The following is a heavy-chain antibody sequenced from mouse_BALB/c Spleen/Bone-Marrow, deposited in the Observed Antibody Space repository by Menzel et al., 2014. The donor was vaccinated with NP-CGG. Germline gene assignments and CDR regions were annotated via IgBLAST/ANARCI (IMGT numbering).Heavy chain of an antibody. J-gene: IGHJ3*01. Sequence: QVQLQQSGAELVKPGVSVKLSCKASGYTFTNYYMYWVKQRPGQDLEWIGVINPSNDGTNFNEKFKSKATLTVDKSSSTAYMQLNSLTSEDSAVYCCATLGRFAYWGQGTLVTVSA. CDR1: GYTFTNYY. V-gene: IGHV1S81*02. CDR2: INPSNDGT. CDR3: ATLGRFAY. D-gene: IGHD4-1*01.